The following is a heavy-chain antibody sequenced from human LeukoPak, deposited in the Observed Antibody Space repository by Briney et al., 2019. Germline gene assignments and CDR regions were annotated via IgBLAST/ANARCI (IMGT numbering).Heavy chain of an antibody. CDR3: AKDHRYGDPGSFGY. D-gene: IGHD4-17*01. CDR2: IRYDGSNK. J-gene: IGHJ4*02. CDR1: GFTFSSYG. V-gene: IGHV3-30*02. Sequence: GGSLRLSCAASGFTFSSYGMHWVRQAPGKGLEWVAFIRYDGSNKYYADSVKGRFTISRDNSKNTLYLQMNILRAEDTAVYYCAKDHRYGDPGSFGYWGQGTLVTVSS.